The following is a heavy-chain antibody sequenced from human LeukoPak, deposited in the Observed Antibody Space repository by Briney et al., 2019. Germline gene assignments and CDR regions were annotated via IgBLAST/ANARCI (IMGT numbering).Heavy chain of an antibody. CDR1: GGTFSSYA. Sequence: SVKVSCKASGGTFSSYAISWVRQAPGQGLEWMGGIIPIFGTATYAQKFQGRVTITADESTSTAYMELSSLRSEDTAVYYCARHIVVVTAIGPFDIWGQGTMVTVSS. J-gene: IGHJ3*02. CDR3: ARHIVVVTAIGPFDI. CDR2: IIPIFGTA. V-gene: IGHV1-69*13. D-gene: IGHD2-21*02.